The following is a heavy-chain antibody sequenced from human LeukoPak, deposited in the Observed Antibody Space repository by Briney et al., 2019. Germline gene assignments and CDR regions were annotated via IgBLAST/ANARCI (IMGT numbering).Heavy chain of an antibody. Sequence: GASVKVSCKASGYTFTSYYMHWVRQAPGQGLEWMGIINPSGGSTSYAQKFQGRVTMTRDTSTSTVYMELSSLRSEDTAVYYCARDPFYYDSSGYSFDWGQGTLVTVSS. CDR2: INPSGGST. V-gene: IGHV1-46*01. CDR3: ARDPFYYDSSGYSFD. CDR1: GYTFTSYY. D-gene: IGHD3-22*01. J-gene: IGHJ4*02.